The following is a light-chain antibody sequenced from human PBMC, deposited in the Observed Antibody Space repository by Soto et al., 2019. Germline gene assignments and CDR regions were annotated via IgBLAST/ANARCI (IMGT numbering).Light chain of an antibody. CDR3: SSYGASSTL. J-gene: IGLJ2*01. V-gene: IGLV2-14*03. CDR1: STDIGSYNY. CDR2: DVS. Sequence: QSVLTQPASLSGSPGQSITISCTGTSTDIGSYNYVSWYQQHPGKAPKLMIFDVSYRPSGISDRFSGSKSGNTASLTISRLQPEDEADYYCSSYGASSTLFGGGTKVTVL.